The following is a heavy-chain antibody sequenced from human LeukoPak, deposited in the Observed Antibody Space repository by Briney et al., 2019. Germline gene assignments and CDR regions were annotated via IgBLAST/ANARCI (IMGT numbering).Heavy chain of an antibody. CDR3: ARDHLGANGGADY. CDR1: GYTFTGHY. J-gene: IGHJ4*02. V-gene: IGHV1-2*02. Sequence: ASVKVSCKASGYTFTGHYMHWVRQAPGQGLEWMGWINPNTGGTNYAQKFQGRVTMTRDTSISTVYMELSWLRSDDTGVYFCARDHLGANGGADYWGQGTLVTVSS. D-gene: IGHD1-26*01. CDR2: INPNTGGT.